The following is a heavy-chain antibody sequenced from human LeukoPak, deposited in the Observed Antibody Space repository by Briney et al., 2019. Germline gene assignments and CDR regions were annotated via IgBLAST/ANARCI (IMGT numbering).Heavy chain of an antibody. Sequence: GGSLRLSCAASGFTFNTYTMNWVRQAPGKGLEWVSAITARGDGTYYADLVKGRFTISRDDSKNTLYLQMNSLRAEDSAAYYCAKGTERYREVSSFDFWGQGTLVTVSS. CDR1: GFTFNTYT. J-gene: IGHJ4*02. V-gene: IGHV3-23*01. CDR3: AKGTERYREVSSFDF. D-gene: IGHD3-10*01. CDR2: ITARGDGT.